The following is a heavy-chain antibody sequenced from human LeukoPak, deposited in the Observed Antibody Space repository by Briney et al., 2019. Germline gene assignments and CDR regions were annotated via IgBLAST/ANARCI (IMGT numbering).Heavy chain of an antibody. J-gene: IGHJ3*02. Sequence: XASGFTFSXXXXNWVRXAPGXXXXXVSYISSSSTPIYYADSVKGRFTISRDNAKNSLYLQMNSLRAEDTAVYYCARDLRFNWAFDIWGQGTMVTVSS. D-gene: IGHD1-20*01. CDR1: GFTFSXXX. CDR2: ISSSSTPI. V-gene: IGHV3-48*04. CDR3: ARDLRFNWAFDI.